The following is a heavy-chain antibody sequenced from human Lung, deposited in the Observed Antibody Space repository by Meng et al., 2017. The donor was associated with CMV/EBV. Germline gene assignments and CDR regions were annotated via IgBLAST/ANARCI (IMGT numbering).Heavy chain of an antibody. J-gene: IGHJ4*02. CDR1: GFIFNAYG. CDR2: IRYDGSNK. CDR3: AKDWGQLVNYFDY. D-gene: IGHD6-6*01. V-gene: IGHV3-30*02. Sequence: GGSXRLXCAASGFIFNAYGMHWVRQAPGKGLEWVAFIRYDGSNKNYADSVKGRFTISRDNSKNTVYLQLNSLRVDDSAVYYCAKDWGQLVNYFDYLGQGTLVTVSS.